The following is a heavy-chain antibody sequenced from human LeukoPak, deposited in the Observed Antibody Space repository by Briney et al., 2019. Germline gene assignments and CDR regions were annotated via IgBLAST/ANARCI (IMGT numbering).Heavy chain of an antibody. Sequence: GASVKVSCKASGGTFSSYAISGVRQAPGQGLEWMGRIIPIFGIANYAQKFQGRVTITADKSTSTAYMELSSLRSEDTAVYCCTVAGTGMLDYWGQGTLVTVSS. V-gene: IGHV1-69*04. CDR3: TVAGTGMLDY. D-gene: IGHD6-19*01. CDR2: IIPIFGIA. CDR1: GGTFSSYA. J-gene: IGHJ4*02.